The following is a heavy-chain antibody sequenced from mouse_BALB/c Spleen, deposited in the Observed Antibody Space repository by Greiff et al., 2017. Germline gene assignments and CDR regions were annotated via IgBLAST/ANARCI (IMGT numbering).Heavy chain of an antibody. CDR2: IDPYYGGT. J-gene: IGHJ4*01. Sequence: EVQLQQSGPELVKPGASVKISCKASGYTFTDYNMHWVKQSHGKSLEWIGNIDPYYGGTSYNQKFKGKATLTVDKSSSTAYMQLKSLTSEDSAVYYCARGTYYGTYGDYAMDYWGQGTSVTVSS. CDR1: GYTFTDYN. V-gene: IGHV1S29*02. D-gene: IGHD2-10*01. CDR3: ARGTYYGTYGDYAMDY.